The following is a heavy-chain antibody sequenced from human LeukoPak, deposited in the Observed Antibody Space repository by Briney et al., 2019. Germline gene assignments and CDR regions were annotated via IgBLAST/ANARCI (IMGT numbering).Heavy chain of an antibody. Sequence: ASVKVSCKASGYTFTSYYMHWVRQAPGQGLEWMGWINPNSGGTNYAQKFQGRVTMTRDTSISTAYMELSRLRSDDTAVYYCARVYRRTGTTNQTFDYWGQGTLVTVSS. D-gene: IGHD1-7*01. CDR2: INPNSGGT. J-gene: IGHJ4*02. V-gene: IGHV1-2*02. CDR3: ARVYRRTGTTNQTFDY. CDR1: GYTFTSYY.